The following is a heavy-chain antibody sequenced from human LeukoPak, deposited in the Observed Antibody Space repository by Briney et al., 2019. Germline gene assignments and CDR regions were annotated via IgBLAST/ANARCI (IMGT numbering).Heavy chain of an antibody. CDR3: AKGQRRHVDTVATTPFDY. Sequence: GGSLRLSCAASGFTLSSYDMHWVRQATGKGLEWVSAIGTAGDTYYPGSVKGRFTISRDNSKNTLFLQMNSLRTEDTAVYYCAKGQRRHVDTVATTPFDYWGQGALVTVSS. CDR1: GFTLSSYD. D-gene: IGHD5-12*01. J-gene: IGHJ4*02. CDR2: IGTAGDT. V-gene: IGHV3-13*01.